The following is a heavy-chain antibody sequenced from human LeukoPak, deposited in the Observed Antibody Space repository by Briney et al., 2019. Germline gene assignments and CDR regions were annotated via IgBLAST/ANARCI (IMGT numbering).Heavy chain of an antibody. V-gene: IGHV3-13*01. CDR2: IGTAGDT. Sequence: GGSLRLSCAASGFTFSNYDMHWVRQVTGKGLEWVSTIGTAGDTYYPGSVKGRFTISRENAKNSLYLQMHSLRAGDTAVYYCAKAPVTTCRGAFCYPFDYWGLGTLVTVSS. D-gene: IGHD2-15*01. CDR1: GFTFSNYD. CDR3: AKAPVTTCRGAFCYPFDY. J-gene: IGHJ4*02.